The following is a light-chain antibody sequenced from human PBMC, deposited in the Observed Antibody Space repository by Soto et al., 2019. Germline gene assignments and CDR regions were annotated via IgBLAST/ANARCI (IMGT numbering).Light chain of an antibody. CDR3: KSYDSSNHVV. CDR2: EDN. J-gene: IGLJ2*01. V-gene: IGLV6-57*04. CDR1: SGSIASNY. Sequence: NFMLTQPHSVSESPGKTVTISCTRSSGSIASNYVQWYQQRPGSAPTTVIYEDNQRPSGVPDRFSGSIDSSSNSAALTISGLKTEDEADYYCKSYDSSNHVVFGGGTKGTVL.